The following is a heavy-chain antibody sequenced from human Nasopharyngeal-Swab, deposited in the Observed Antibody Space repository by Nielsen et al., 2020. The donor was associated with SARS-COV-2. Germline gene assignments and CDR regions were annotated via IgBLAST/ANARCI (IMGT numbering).Heavy chain of an antibody. CDR2: IYSGGST. V-gene: IGHV3-53*01. CDR3: ARDTY. J-gene: IGHJ4*02. Sequence: WIRQPPGKGLEWVSVIYSGGSTYYADSVKGRFTISGDNSKNTLYLQMNSLRAEDTAVYYCARDTYWGQGTLVTVSS.